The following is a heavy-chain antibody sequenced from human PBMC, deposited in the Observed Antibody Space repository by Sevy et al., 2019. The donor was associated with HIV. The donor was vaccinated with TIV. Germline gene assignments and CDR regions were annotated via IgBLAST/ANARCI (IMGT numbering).Heavy chain of an antibody. CDR3: AGGRLALAYCGGDCYPYLDY. V-gene: IGHV4-30-2*01. CDR2: IYHSGST. Sequence: SETLSLTCAVSGGSISSGGYSWSWIRQPPGKGLEWIGYIYHSGSTYYNPSLKSRVTISVDRSKNKFSLKLSSVTAADTAVYYCAGGRLALAYCGGDCYPYLDYWGQGTLVTVSS. J-gene: IGHJ4*02. D-gene: IGHD2-21*02. CDR1: GGSISSGGYS.